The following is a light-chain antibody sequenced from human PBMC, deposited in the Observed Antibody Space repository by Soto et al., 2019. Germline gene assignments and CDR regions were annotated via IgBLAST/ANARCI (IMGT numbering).Light chain of an antibody. CDR1: DSNRGRNT. CDR3: TSWDDNLNGPI. J-gene: IGLJ2*01. CDR2: RSR. V-gene: IGLV1-44*01. Sequence: QSVLHQPPSASGTPGQTVTISCSGNDSNRGRNTLNWYQQVPGAAPKLLIFRSRQRPSGVPARFSGSKSGTSASLSISGLQSGDEADYYCTSWDDNLNGPIFGGGTKLTVL.